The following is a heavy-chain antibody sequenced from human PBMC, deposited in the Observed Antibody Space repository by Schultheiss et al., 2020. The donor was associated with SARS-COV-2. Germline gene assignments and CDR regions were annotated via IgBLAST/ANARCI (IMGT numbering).Heavy chain of an antibody. J-gene: IGHJ4*02. CDR1: GFTFSSYG. V-gene: IGHV3-30*03. D-gene: IGHD1-26*01. CDR2: ISFHGSDE. CDR3: ARAPYRGSYFPPVGFDF. Sequence: GGSLRLSCAASGFTFSSYGMHWVRQAPGKGLEWVAVISFHGSDEYYADSVKGRFTISRDISNNTLYLQLNTLRPEDTAVYYCARAPYRGSYFPPVGFDFWGQGTPVTVSS.